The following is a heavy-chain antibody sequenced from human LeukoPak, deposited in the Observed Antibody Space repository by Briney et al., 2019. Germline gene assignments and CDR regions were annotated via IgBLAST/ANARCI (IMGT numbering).Heavy chain of an antibody. CDR3: ARDPSYYYGSGSPLDY. Sequence: GGSLRLSCAASGFTFSSYGMHWVRQAPGKGLEWVAVIWYDGSNKYYADSVKGRFTISRDNSKNTLYLQMNSLRAEDTAVYHCARDPSYYYGSGSPLDYWGQGTLVTVSS. CDR1: GFTFSSYG. CDR2: IWYDGSNK. D-gene: IGHD3-10*01. V-gene: IGHV3-33*01. J-gene: IGHJ4*02.